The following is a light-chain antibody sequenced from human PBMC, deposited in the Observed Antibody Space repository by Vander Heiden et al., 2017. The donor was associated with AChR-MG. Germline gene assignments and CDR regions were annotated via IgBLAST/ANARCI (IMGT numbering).Light chain of an antibody. CDR3: QQSYSTPRT. V-gene: IGKV1-39*01. J-gene: IGKJ1*01. CDR2: STY. CDR1: QAIANY. Sequence: DIQMTQSPSSLSVSVGDRVTITCRASQAIANYLHWYQQKPGRAPKLLIYSTYNLQIGVPSRFSGSGSGTDFTLTISSLQPEDFATYYCQQSYSTPRTFGQGTRVEIK.